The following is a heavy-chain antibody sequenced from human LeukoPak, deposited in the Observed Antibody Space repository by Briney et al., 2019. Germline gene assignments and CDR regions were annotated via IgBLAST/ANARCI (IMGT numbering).Heavy chain of an antibody. CDR1: GGSFSGYY. J-gene: IGHJ4*02. CDR2: INHSGST. Sequence: PSETLSLTCAVYGGSFSGYYWSWIRQPPGKGLEWIGEINHSGSTNYNPSLKSRVTISVDTSKNQFSLKLSSVTAADTAVYYCARGRVRGYSYKKYYFDYWGQGTLVTVSS. D-gene: IGHD5-18*01. V-gene: IGHV4-34*01. CDR3: ARGRVRGYSYKKYYFDY.